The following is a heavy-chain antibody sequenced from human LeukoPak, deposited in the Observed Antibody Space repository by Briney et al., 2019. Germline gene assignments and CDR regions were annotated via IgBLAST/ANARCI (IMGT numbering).Heavy chain of an antibody. CDR1: GFTFSSYS. CDR3: ARGGFWSGYYYFDY. D-gene: IGHD3-3*01. CDR2: ISSSSSTI. J-gene: IGHJ4*02. V-gene: IGHV3-48*01. Sequence: GGSLRLSCAASGFTFSSYSMNWVRQAPGKGLEWVSYISSSSSTIYYADSVKGRFTISRDNAKNSLYLQMNSLRAEDTAVYYCARGGFWSGYYYFDYWGQGTLVTVSS.